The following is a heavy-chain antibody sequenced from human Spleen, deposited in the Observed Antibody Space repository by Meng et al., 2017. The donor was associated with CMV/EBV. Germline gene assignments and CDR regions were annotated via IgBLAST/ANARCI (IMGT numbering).Heavy chain of an antibody. CDR2: IYYSGST. Sequence: SETLSLTCTVSGGSISSSSYYWGWIRQPPGKGLEWIGSIYYSGSTYYNPSLKSRVTISVDTSKNQFSLKLSSVTAADTAVYYCARIRITMIVGDFDYWGQGTLVTVSS. D-gene: IGHD3-22*01. CDR1: GGSISSSSYY. V-gene: IGHV4-39*07. CDR3: ARIRITMIVGDFDY. J-gene: IGHJ4*02.